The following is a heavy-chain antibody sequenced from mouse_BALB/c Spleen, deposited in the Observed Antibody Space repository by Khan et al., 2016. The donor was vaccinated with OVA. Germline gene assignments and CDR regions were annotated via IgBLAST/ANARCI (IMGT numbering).Heavy chain of an antibody. CDR2: ISSGGDYT. D-gene: IGHD4-1*01. CDR3: ADHLTGSFAY. CDR1: GFTFSSYS. V-gene: IGHV5-6*01. Sequence: EVELVESGGDLVKPGGSLKLSCAASGFTFSSYSMSWVRQTPDKRLEWVASISSGGDYTYYPDSVKGRFTISRDNAKNTLYLQMSELKSEDTAMYYCADHLTGSFAYWGQWTLVTVSA. J-gene: IGHJ3*01.